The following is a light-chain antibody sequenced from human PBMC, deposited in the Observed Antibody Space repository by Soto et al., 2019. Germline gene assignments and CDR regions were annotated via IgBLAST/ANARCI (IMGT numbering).Light chain of an antibody. V-gene: IGKV3D-15*01. CDR1: QSAISN. CDR2: GVS. J-gene: IGKJ1*01. Sequence: EIVMTQAPTSLAVSPGEGVTLSCTASQSAISNLAWYQQKPGQTPRLLIYGVSMRADGIPDRFSGSGSGSELTLTINRLEPEDFAVYYCQDFDSPQWTFAQGTKV. CDR3: QDFDSPQWT.